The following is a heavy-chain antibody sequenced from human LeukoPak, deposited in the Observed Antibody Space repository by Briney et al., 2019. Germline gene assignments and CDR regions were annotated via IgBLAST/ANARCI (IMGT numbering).Heavy chain of an antibody. Sequence: GGSLTPSCAASGFSFSAYWMTWVRQAPGAGLEFVANINPVGTATYYADPVKGRFTISRDNAKNLVYLQMNSLRAEDTAVYHCGRFGYVAGVDLWGQGTLVTVSS. J-gene: IGHJ4*02. CDR1: GFSFSAYW. V-gene: IGHV3-7*01. CDR3: GRFGYVAGVDL. D-gene: IGHD6-19*01. CDR2: INPVGTAT.